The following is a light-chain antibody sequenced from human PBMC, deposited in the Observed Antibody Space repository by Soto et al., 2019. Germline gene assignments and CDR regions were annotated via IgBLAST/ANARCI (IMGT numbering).Light chain of an antibody. Sequence: EIVLTQSPGTLSLSPGERGTLSFRASQSVSSSYLAWYQQKPGQAPRLLIYGASSRATGIPDRFRGSGSGTEFTLTISSLQSEDFALYYCQQYNNWPHTFGGGTKVDIK. CDR2: GAS. V-gene: IGKV3-20*01. J-gene: IGKJ4*01. CDR1: QSVSSSY. CDR3: QQYNNWPHT.